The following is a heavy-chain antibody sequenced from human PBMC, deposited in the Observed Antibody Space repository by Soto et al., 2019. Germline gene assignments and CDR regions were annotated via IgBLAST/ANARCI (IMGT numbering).Heavy chain of an antibody. V-gene: IGHV4-31*03. CDR2: IYYSGST. CDR1: GGSISSGGYY. CDR3: ARGLGGIVVVNNWFDP. D-gene: IGHD3-22*01. Sequence: SETLSLTCTVSGGSISSGGYYWSWIRQHPGKGLEWIGYIYYSGSTYYNPSLKSRVTISVDTSKNQFSLKLSSATAADTAVYYCARGLGGIVVVNNWFDPWGQGTLVTVSS. J-gene: IGHJ5*02.